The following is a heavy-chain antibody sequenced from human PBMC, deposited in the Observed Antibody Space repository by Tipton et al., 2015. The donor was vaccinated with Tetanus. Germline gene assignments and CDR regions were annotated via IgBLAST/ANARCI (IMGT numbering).Heavy chain of an antibody. D-gene: IGHD2-8*01. V-gene: IGHV4-59*01. CDR2: IYYSGST. CDR3: ARDPSGGVRYFDY. Sequence: TLSLTCTVSGGSISSYYWSWIRQPPGKGLEWIGYIYYSGSTNYNPSLKGRVTISVDTSKNQFSLKLSSVTAADTAVYYCARDPSGGVRYFDYWGQGTLVTVSS. J-gene: IGHJ4*02. CDR1: GGSISSYY.